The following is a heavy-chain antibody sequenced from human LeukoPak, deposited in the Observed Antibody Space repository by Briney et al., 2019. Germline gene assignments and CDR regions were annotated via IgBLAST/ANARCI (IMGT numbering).Heavy chain of an antibody. J-gene: IGHJ4*02. V-gene: IGHV4-34*01. CDR3: AYYDFWSGYRM. CDR1: GGSFSGYY. Sequence: SETLSLTCAVYGGSFSGYYWSWIRQPPGKGLEWIGEINHSGSTNRNPSLKSRVTISVDTSKNQFSLKLSSVTAADTAVYYCAYYDFWSGYRMWGQGTLVTVSS. CDR2: INHSGST. D-gene: IGHD3-3*01.